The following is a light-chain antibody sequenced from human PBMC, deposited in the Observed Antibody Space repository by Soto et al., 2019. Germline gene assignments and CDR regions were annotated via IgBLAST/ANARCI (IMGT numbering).Light chain of an antibody. CDR3: CSYAGTYTLYV. CDR2: DVF. V-gene: IGLV2-11*01. CDR1: SSDVGGYNF. J-gene: IGLJ1*01. Sequence: QSVLTQPRSVSGSPGQSVTISCTGTSSDVGGYNFVSWYQQYPDKAPKLMIYDVFKRPSGVPDRFSGSKSGNTASLTISGLQAEDEADYYCCSYAGTYTLYVFGTGTKVTVL.